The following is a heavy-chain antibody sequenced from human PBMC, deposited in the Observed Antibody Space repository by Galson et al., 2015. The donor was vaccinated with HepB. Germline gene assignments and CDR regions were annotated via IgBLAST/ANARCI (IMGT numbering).Heavy chain of an antibody. V-gene: IGHV3-33*01. Sequence: SLRLSCAASGFTFSRHGMHWVRQTPGKGLEWLALTWYDGSQKHYADSVRGRFTISRDNAKDILYLQMNSLRAEDTAVYYCAREVPTIAVAGLDSWGQGTLVTVSS. CDR1: GFTFSRHG. J-gene: IGHJ4*02. D-gene: IGHD6-19*01. CDR2: TWYDGSQK. CDR3: AREVPTIAVAGLDS.